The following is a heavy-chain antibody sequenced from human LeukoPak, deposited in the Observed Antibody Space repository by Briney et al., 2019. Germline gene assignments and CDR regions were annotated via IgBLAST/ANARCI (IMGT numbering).Heavy chain of an antibody. D-gene: IGHD2-15*01. CDR3: ARDLQYCSGGSCYALLDY. CDR1: GYSISSGYY. J-gene: IGHJ4*02. V-gene: IGHV4-38-2*02. Sequence: SETLSLTCTVSGYSISSGYYWGWIRQPPGKGLEWIGSIYHSGSTYYNPSLKSRVTIPVDTSKNQFSLKLSSVTAADTAVYYCARDLQYCSGGSCYALLDYWGQGTLVTVSS. CDR2: IYHSGST.